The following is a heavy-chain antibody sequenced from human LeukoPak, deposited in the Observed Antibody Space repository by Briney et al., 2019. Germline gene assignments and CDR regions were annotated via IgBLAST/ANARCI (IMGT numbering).Heavy chain of an antibody. CDR2: IYYGGST. J-gene: IGHJ4*02. V-gene: IGHV4-39*01. CDR3: ARGRGHYYDSSGYTYFDY. D-gene: IGHD3-22*01. Sequence: SETLSLTCTVSGGSISSSSYYWGWIRQPPGKGLEWIGSIYYGGSTYYNPSLKSRVTISVDTSKNQFSLKLSSVTAADTAVYYCARGRGHYYDSSGYTYFDYWGQGTLVTVSS. CDR1: GGSISSSSYY.